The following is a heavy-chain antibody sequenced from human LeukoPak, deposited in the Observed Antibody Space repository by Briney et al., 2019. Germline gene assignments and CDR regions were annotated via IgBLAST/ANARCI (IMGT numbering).Heavy chain of an antibody. CDR1: GFTFSDYW. CDR3: VRESSVWVGPGIGRPLDV. D-gene: IGHD3-16*01. Sequence: GGSLRLSCGGSGFTFSDYWMTWVRQAPGKGLEWVANIREDGTDRQYADSVEGRFTISRDNAENLVYLQMSSLRAEDTAVYYCVRESSVWVGPGIGRPLDVWGKGTTVTVSS. V-gene: IGHV3-7*01. CDR2: IREDGTDR. J-gene: IGHJ6*04.